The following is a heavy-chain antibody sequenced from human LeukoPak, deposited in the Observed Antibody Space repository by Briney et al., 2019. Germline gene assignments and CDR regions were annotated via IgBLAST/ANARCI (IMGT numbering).Heavy chain of an antibody. CDR3: ARQRGYCSSISCYAWFDP. V-gene: IGHV4-34*01. Sequence: DPSETLSLTCAVYGGSFSGYYWSWIRQPPGKGLEWIGSIYYSGSTDYNPSLKSRVSISIDTSKNQFSLKLSSVTAADTAVYYCARQRGYCSSISCYAWFDPWGRGTLVTVSS. CDR2: IYYSGST. D-gene: IGHD2-2*01. CDR1: GGSFSGYY. J-gene: IGHJ5*02.